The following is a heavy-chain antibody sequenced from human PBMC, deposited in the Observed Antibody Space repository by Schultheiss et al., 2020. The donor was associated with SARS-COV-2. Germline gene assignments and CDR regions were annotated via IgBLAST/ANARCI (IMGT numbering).Heavy chain of an antibody. D-gene: IGHD3-22*01. CDR1: GFTFRSYG. CDR3: ARDSPPYYYDSSGYALRDARYYYYGMDV. CDR2: IWYDGSNK. V-gene: IGHV3-33*01. J-gene: IGHJ6*02. Sequence: GGSLRLSCVASGFTFRSYGMHWVRQAPGKGLEWVAVIWYDGSNKYYADSVKGRFTISRDNSKNTLYLQMNSLRAEDTAVYYCARDSPPYYYDSSGYALRDARYYYYGMDVWGQGTTVTVSS.